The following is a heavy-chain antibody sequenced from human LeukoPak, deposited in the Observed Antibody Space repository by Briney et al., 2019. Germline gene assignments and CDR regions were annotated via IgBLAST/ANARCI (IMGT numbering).Heavy chain of an antibody. V-gene: IGHV3-11*01. CDR1: GFTFSDYY. CDR2: ISSSGSTT. J-gene: IGHJ4*02. Sequence: PGGSLRLSCAASGFTFSDYYMGWIRQAPGKGLEWVSYISSSGSTTYYADSVKGRFTISRDNAKNSLYLQLSSLKADDTAVYYCARVTYYYGSGSEDYWGQGTLATVSS. CDR3: ARVTYYYGSGSEDY. D-gene: IGHD3-10*01.